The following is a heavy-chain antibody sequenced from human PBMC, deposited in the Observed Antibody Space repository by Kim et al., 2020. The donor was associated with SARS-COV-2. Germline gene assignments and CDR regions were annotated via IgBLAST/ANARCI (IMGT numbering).Heavy chain of an antibody. V-gene: IGHV3-30*02. CDR3: AKERRGYSGYDSLDY. D-gene: IGHD5-12*01. Sequence: DSVKGRFTISRDNSKNTLYLQMNSLRAEDTAVYYCAKERRGYSGYDSLDYWGQGTLVTVSS. J-gene: IGHJ4*02.